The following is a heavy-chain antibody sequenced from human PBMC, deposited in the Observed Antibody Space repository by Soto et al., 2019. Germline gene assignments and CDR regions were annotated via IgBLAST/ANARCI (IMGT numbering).Heavy chain of an antibody. CDR3: ARDPRKSSSSDYYFYYGMDV. J-gene: IGHJ6*02. CDR2: INPNSGGT. D-gene: IGHD6-6*01. V-gene: IGHV1-2*04. CDR1: GYTFTGYY. Sequence: ASVKVSCKASGYTFTGYYMHWVRQAPGQGLEWMGWINPNSGGTNYAQKFQGWVTMTRDTSISTAYMELSRLRSDDTAVYYCARDPRKSSSSDYYFYYGMDVWGQGTTVTVSS.